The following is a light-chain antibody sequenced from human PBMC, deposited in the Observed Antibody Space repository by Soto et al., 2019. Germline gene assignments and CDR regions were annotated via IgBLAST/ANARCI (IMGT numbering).Light chain of an antibody. CDR1: QTISSY. CDR2: AAS. CDR3: QQSHSTPRT. V-gene: IGKV1-39*01. Sequence: DLQMTQSPSSLFASVGDRVTITCRASQTISSYLNWYQQKPGKAPKLLIYAASSLQTGVPSRFSGSGSGTDFTLTISSLQREDFATYYCQQSHSTPRTFGLGTKVQIK. J-gene: IGKJ1*01.